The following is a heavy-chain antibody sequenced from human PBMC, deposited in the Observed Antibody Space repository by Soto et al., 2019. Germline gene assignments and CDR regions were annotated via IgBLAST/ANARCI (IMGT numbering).Heavy chain of an antibody. Sequence: QVQLHESGPGLVKPSETLSLTCTVSGDSISSHYWSWIRQPPGKGLEWIGHIYHSGGTRYNPSLRSRVTISVDTSKNQFSLKQRSVTAADTAVYYCAKNVAVAGFCLDPWGQGILVTVSS. D-gene: IGHD6-19*01. J-gene: IGHJ5*02. V-gene: IGHV4-59*11. CDR2: IYHSGGT. CDR1: GDSISSHY. CDR3: AKNVAVAGFCLDP.